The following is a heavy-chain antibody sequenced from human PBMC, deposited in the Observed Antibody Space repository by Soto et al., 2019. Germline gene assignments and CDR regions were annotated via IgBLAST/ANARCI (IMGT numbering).Heavy chain of an antibody. J-gene: IGHJ5*02. CDR1: GGSISSSNW. D-gene: IGHD4-17*01. CDR3: ARHVPGTNDGGGWFDP. CDR2: IYHSGST. Sequence: PSETLSLTCAVSGGSISSSNWWSWVRQPPGKGLEWIGEIYHSGSTNYNPSLKSRVTISVDTSKNQFSLKLSSVTAADTAVYYCARHVPGTNDGGGWFDPWGQGTLVTVSS. V-gene: IGHV4-4*02.